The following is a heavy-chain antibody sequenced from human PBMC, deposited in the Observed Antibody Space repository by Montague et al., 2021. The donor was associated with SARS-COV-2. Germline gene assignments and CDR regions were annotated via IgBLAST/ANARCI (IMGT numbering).Heavy chain of an antibody. D-gene: IGHD2-2*01. V-gene: IGHV4-39*01. CDR2: IHYSGIT. CDR3: ARHLAISGPAAVSDY. Sequence: ETLSLTCTVSGDSISSGYFYWGWIRQPPGKGLEWVGTIHYSGITYYNPSLKSRVTISVDTSRNQFSLKLSSVTAADTAIYYCARHLAISGPAAVSDYWGQGTLVTVSS. J-gene: IGHJ4*02. CDR1: GDSISSGYFY.